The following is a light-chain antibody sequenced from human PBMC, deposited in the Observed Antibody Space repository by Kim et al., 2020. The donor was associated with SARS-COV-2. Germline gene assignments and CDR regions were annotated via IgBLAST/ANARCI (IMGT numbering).Light chain of an antibody. J-gene: IGKJ2*01. CDR1: QSLLHSNGYNY. Sequence: GAPASISCRASQSLLHSNGYNYLDWYLQKPGQSPQLLVYLGSNRASGVPDRFSGSGSGTDFTLKISRVEAEYVGVYYCMQALQTPSFGQGTKLEI. V-gene: IGKV2-28*01. CDR2: LGS. CDR3: MQALQTPS.